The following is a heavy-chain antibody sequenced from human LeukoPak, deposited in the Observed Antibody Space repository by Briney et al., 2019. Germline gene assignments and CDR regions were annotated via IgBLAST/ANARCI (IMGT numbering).Heavy chain of an antibody. V-gene: IGHV1-18*01. CDR1: GYTFTSYG. Sequence: GASVKVSCKASGYTFTSYGISWVRQAPGQGLEWMGWISAYNGNTNYAQKLQGRVTMTTDTSTSTAYMELRSLRSDDTAVYYCARDRGATVTTDLGYWGQGTLVTVSS. J-gene: IGHJ4*02. D-gene: IGHD4-11*01. CDR3: ARDRGATVTTDLGY. CDR2: ISAYNGNT.